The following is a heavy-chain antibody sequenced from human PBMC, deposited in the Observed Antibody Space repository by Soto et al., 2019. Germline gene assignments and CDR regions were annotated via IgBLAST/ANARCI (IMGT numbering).Heavy chain of an antibody. Sequence: QVQLVQSGAEVKKPGASVKVSCKASGYTFTSYDINWVRQATGQWLEWMGWMNPNSGNTGYAQKFQGRVTMTRNTSISTAYMELSSLRSEDTAVYYCARGVYQRPTVDNWFDPWGQGTLVTVSS. CDR3: ARGVYQRPTVDNWFDP. D-gene: IGHD6-25*01. J-gene: IGHJ5*02. V-gene: IGHV1-8*01. CDR2: MNPNSGNT. CDR1: GYTFTSYD.